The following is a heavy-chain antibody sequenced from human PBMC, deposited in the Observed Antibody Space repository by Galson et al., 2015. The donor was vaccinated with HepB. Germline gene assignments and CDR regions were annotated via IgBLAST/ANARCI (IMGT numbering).Heavy chain of an antibody. Sequence: SLRLSCAASGFNFSIYGMHWVRQAPGKGLEWVAVISHDGTTKYYADSVKSRFTISRDNSKNTLYLQMNSLRVDDTALYFCAKQRDAYAYFDCWGQGTLVTVSS. D-gene: IGHD2-21*01. V-gene: IGHV3-30*18. CDR3: AKQRDAYAYFDC. CDR2: ISHDGTTK. CDR1: GFNFSIYG. J-gene: IGHJ4*02.